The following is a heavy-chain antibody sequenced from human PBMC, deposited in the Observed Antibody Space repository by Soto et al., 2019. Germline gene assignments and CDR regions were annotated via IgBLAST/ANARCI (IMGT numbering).Heavy chain of an antibody. V-gene: IGHV3-66*01. D-gene: IGHD2-15*01. CDR2: LYSGGST. J-gene: IGHJ4*02. CDR1: GFTVSSNY. Sequence: EVQLVESGGGLVQPGGSLRLSCAASGFTVSSNYMTWARQAPGKGLEWVSVLYSGGSTYYADSVKGRFTISRDNSKNTVYLQMNSLRAEDTTVYYCASRIWGQGTLVTVSS. CDR3: ASRI.